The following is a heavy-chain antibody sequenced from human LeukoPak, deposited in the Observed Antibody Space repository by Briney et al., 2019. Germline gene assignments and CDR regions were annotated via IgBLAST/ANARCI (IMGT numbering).Heavy chain of an antibody. J-gene: IGHJ6*02. V-gene: IGHV1-24*01. CDR1: GYTLTELS. D-gene: IGHD7-27*01. Sequence: ASVTVSCKVSGYTLTELSMHWVRQAPGKGLEWMGGFEPEDGETIYAQKFQGRVTMTEDTSTDTAYMELSRLRSDDTAVYHCARDIRIRNWGDYYYGMDVWGQGTTVTVSS. CDR2: FEPEDGET. CDR3: ARDIRIRNWGDYYYGMDV.